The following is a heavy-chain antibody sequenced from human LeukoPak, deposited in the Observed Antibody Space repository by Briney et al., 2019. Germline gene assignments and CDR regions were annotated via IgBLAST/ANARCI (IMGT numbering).Heavy chain of an antibody. J-gene: IGHJ4*02. D-gene: IGHD4-17*01. CDR1: GFSVSSNY. CDR3: ARVLWNGDYPRFDY. Sequence: GGSLRLSCAASGFSVSSNYMNWVRQAPGKGLEWVSIIYSGGTTYYADSVKGRFTISRYNSKNTLYLQMNSLRGEDTAVYYCARVLWNGDYPRFDYWGQGTLVTVSS. CDR2: IYSGGTT. V-gene: IGHV3-53*01.